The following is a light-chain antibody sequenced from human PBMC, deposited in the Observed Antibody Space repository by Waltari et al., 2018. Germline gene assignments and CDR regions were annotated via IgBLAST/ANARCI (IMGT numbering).Light chain of an antibody. V-gene: IGKV3-11*01. CDR2: EAS. J-gene: IGKJ2*01. Sequence: EIVLTQSPATLSLSPGERATLSCRATQSVSSYLGWYQQKPGQAPRLLIYEASNRDTGIPARFSGSGSGTDFTLTISSLEPEDFAVYYCQHRIDWPHTFGQGTKLEIK. CDR1: QSVSSY. CDR3: QHRIDWPHT.